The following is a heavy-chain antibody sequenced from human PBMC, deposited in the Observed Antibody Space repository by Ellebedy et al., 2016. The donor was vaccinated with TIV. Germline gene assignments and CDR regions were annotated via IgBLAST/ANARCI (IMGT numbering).Heavy chain of an antibody. D-gene: IGHD4-17*01. CDR3: ARSDLYGDYAFGY. Sequence: AASVKVSCKASGYTFTGYYMHWVRQATGQGLEWMGWINPNSGGTNYAQKFQGRVTMTRDTSISTAYMELSRLRSDDTAVYYCARSDLYGDYAFGYWGQGTLVTVSS. CDR2: INPNSGGT. V-gene: IGHV1-2*02. J-gene: IGHJ4*02. CDR1: GYTFTGYY.